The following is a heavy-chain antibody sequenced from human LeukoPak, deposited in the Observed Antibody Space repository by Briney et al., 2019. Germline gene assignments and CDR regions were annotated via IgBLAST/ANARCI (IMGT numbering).Heavy chain of an antibody. CDR3: AKAPCLGDCYLFDY. CDR1: GFTFNDYY. D-gene: IGHD2-21*02. J-gene: IGHJ4*02. Sequence: GGSLRLSCAASGFTFNDYYVSWIRQAPGKGLEWVSYISTSGSTIYYADSVKGRFTISRDNSKNTLYLQMNSLRAEDTAVYYCAKAPCLGDCYLFDYWGQGTLVTVSS. CDR2: ISTSGSTI. V-gene: IGHV3-11*01.